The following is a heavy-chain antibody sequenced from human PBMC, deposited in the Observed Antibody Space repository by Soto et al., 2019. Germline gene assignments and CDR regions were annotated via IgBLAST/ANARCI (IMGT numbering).Heavy chain of an antibody. CDR2: ISAYNGNT. CDR3: ARGWLEYCSSTSCHHSVPTTFDP. D-gene: IGHD2-2*01. Sequence: GASVKVSCKASGYTFTSYGISWVRQAPGQGLEWMGWISAYNGNTNYAQKLQGRVTMTTDTSTSTAYMELRSLRSDDTAVYYCARGWLEYCSSTSCHHSVPTTFDPWGQGTLVTVSS. CDR1: GYTFTSYG. V-gene: IGHV1-18*01. J-gene: IGHJ5*02.